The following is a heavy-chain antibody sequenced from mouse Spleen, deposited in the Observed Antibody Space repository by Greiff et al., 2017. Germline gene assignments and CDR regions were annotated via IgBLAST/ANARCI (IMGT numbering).Heavy chain of an antibody. CDR1: GYTFTSYW. D-gene: IGHD1-1*01. CDR3: ARWEYYGSSSYFDY. V-gene: IGHV1-69*01. Sequence: VQLQQSGAELVMPGASVKLSCKASGYTFTSYWMHWVKQRPGQGLEWIGEIDPSDSYTNYNQKFKGKATLTVDKSSSTAYMQLSSLTSEDSAVYYCARWEYYGSSSYFDYWGQGTTLTVSS. J-gene: IGHJ2*01. CDR2: IDPSDSYT.